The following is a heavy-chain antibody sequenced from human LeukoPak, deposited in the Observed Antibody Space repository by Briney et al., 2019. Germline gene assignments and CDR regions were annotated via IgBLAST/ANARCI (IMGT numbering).Heavy chain of an antibody. CDR3: SKGIVGGSTDWLDP. Sequence: GGSLRLSSAASGFTFTYAWMNWVRQAPGKGLEWVGRIKSKSDGETTEYAAPVRGRFTISRDDSKDTLYLHMNNLNSEDTAVYYCSKGIVGGSTDWLDPWGQGTLVTVSS. D-gene: IGHD1-26*01. V-gene: IGHV3-15*01. J-gene: IGHJ5*02. CDR2: IKSKSDGETT. CDR1: GFTFTYAW.